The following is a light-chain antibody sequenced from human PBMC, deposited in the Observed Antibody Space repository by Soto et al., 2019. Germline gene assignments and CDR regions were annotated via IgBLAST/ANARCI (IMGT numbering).Light chain of an antibody. J-gene: IGKJ1*01. CDR1: QSISSW. CDR2: KAS. CDR3: QQYNSYST. V-gene: IGKV1-5*03. Sequence: DIQMTQSPSTLSASVGDRVTITCRASQSISSWLAWYQQKPGKAPKLLIYKASSLQSGVPSRFSGSGSGTEFTLTISSLQPDDVATYYCQQYNSYSTLGQGTKVEIK.